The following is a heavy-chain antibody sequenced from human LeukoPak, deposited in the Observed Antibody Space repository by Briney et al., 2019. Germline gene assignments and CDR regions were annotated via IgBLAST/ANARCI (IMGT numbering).Heavy chain of an antibody. J-gene: IGHJ4*02. Sequence: SVKVSCKASEGTFSSYAISWVRQAPGQGLEWMGGIIPKFGTAKYAQKFQGRVTITTDESTSTVYMELSSLRSEDTAVYYCARDRDCSSTSCFSWLDYWGQGTLVTVSS. D-gene: IGHD2-2*01. V-gene: IGHV1-69*05. CDR3: ARDRDCSSTSCFSWLDY. CDR1: EGTFSSYA. CDR2: IIPKFGTA.